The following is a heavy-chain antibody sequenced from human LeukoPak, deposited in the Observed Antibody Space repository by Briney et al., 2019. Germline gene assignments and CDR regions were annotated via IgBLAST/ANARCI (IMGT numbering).Heavy chain of an antibody. V-gene: IGHV3-7*05. CDR2: IKHDVSDK. CDR3: ARKMNIVGAQGWGNGLDV. D-gene: IGHD1-26*01. J-gene: IGHJ6*02. CDR1: GFTFSTYC. Sequence: GGSLTLSCAASGFTFSTYCMSWVRQAPGKGLEWVANIKHDVSDKKYVDSVKGRFTISRDNAKRSLYLQMNSLRAGDTAVYYCARKMNIVGAQGWGNGLDVWGHET.